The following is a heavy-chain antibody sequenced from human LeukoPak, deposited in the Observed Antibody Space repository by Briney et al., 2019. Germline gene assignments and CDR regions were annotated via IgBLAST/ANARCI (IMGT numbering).Heavy chain of an antibody. V-gene: IGHV4-39*07. CDR3: ARVPFREERFSLPDY. Sequence: PSETLSLTCTVAGGSISNSRNYWGWMRQTPGKGLEWIGSLYYSGSTYYNPSLKSRVSMSIDTSKNQFSLKLSSVTAADTAVYYCARVPFREERFSLPDYWGQGTLVTVSS. J-gene: IGHJ4*02. CDR2: LYYSGST. CDR1: GGSISNSRNY. D-gene: IGHD1-26*01.